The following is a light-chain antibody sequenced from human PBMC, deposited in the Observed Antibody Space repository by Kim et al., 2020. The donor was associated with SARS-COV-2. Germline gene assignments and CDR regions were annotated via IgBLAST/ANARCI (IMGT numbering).Light chain of an antibody. CDR3: NSRDSNDKGV. Sequence: VALGKTVRNTCQGDSLRSYYATRYQQKPGQAPIVVIYGKNNRPAGIPDRFSGSSSGNTASLTITGTRAGDEVDYYCNSRDSNDKGVFGGGTQLTVL. V-gene: IGLV3-19*01. CDR2: GKN. CDR1: SLRSYY. J-gene: IGLJ2*01.